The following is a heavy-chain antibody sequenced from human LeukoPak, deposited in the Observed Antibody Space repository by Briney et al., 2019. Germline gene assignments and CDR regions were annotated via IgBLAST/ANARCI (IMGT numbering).Heavy chain of an antibody. D-gene: IGHD3-22*01. CDR3: ARDGNYYDSSGYYYAYDY. Sequence: SVKVSCKASGGTFSSYAISWVRQAPGQGLEWMGRIIPILGIANYAQKFQGRVTITADKSTSTAYMELSSLRSEDTAVYYCARDGNYYDSSGYYYAYDYWGQGTLVTVSS. CDR1: GGTFSSYA. J-gene: IGHJ4*02. CDR2: IIPILGIA. V-gene: IGHV1-69*04.